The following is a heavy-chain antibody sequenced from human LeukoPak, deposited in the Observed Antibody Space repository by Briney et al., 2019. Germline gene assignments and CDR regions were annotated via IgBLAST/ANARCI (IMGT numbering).Heavy chain of an antibody. D-gene: IGHD6-19*01. J-gene: IGHJ5*02. CDR2: INHSGST. Sequence: KPSETLSLTCAVYGGSFSGYYWSWIRQPPGKGLEWIGEINHSGSTNYNPSLKSRVTISVGTSKNQCSLKLSSVTAADTAVYYCASSVAAVPFDPWGQGTLVTVSS. V-gene: IGHV4-34*01. CDR3: ASSVAAVPFDP. CDR1: GGSFSGYY.